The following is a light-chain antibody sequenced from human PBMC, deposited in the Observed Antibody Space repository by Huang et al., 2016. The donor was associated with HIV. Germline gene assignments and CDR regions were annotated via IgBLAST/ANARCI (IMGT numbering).Light chain of an antibody. CDR3: QQYSAYSWT. V-gene: IGKV1-5*03. Sequence: DIQMTQSPSTLYASVRDRVTITCRASQSISTWLAWYQQKPGKAPKLLNYKASKLEDGVPSRFRGSGSVTEFTLTLSSLQPVDFSTYYCQQYSAYSWTFGRGTKVDIK. J-gene: IGKJ1*01. CDR1: QSISTW. CDR2: KAS.